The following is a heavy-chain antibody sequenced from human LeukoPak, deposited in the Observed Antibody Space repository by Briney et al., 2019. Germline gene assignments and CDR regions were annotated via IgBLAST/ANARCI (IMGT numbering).Heavy chain of an antibody. J-gene: IGHJ4*02. CDR3: ARAEQLAEFDY. Sequence: ASVKVSCKASGYTFTSYYMHGVRQAPGQGLEWMGIINPSGGSTSYAQKFQGRVTMTRDTSTSTVYMELSSLRSEDTAVYYCARAEQLAEFDYWGQGTLVTVSS. CDR1: GYTFTSYY. D-gene: IGHD6-6*01. V-gene: IGHV1-46*01. CDR2: INPSGGST.